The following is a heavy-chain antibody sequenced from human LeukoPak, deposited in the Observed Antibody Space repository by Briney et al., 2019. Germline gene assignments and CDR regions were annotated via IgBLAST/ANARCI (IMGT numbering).Heavy chain of an antibody. CDR3: ASPLPHITIFGVVPRAPYYYYGMDV. CDR1: GFTVSSNY. V-gene: IGHV3-66*01. CDR2: IYSGGST. Sequence: GGSLRLSCAASGFTVSSNYMSWVRQAPGKGLEWVSVIYSGGSTYYADSVKGRFTISRDNSKNTLYLQMNSLRAEDTAVYYCASPLPHITIFGVVPRAPYYYYGMDVWGQGTTVTVSS. D-gene: IGHD3-3*01. J-gene: IGHJ6*02.